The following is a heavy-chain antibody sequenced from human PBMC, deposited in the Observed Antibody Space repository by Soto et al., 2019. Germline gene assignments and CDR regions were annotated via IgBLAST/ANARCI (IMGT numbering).Heavy chain of an antibody. D-gene: IGHD2-2*01. Sequence: PSESLSLTCTVSGGSISSGDYYRSWIRQPPGKGLEWIGYIYYSGSTYYNPSLKSRVTISVDTSKNQFSLKLSSVTAADTAVYYCARGAVVPAVKTHWFDPWGQGTLVTVSS. J-gene: IGHJ5*02. CDR3: ARGAVVPAVKTHWFDP. CDR2: IYYSGST. V-gene: IGHV4-30-4*01. CDR1: GGSISSGDYY.